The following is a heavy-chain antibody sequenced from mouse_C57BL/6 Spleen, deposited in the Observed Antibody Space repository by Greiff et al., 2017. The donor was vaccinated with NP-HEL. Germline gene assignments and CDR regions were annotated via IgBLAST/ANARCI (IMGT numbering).Heavy chain of an antibody. D-gene: IGHD1-1*01. CDR1: GYTFTSYW. CDR2: IDPSDSYT. Sequence: QVQLKQPGAELVMPGASVKLSCKASGYTFTSYWMHWVKQRPGQGLEWIGEIDPSDSYTNYNQKFKGKSTLTVDKSSSTAYMQLSSLTSEDSAVYYCARNYYGSSYGRAMDYWGQGTSVTVSS. V-gene: IGHV1-69*01. J-gene: IGHJ4*01. CDR3: ARNYYGSSYGRAMDY.